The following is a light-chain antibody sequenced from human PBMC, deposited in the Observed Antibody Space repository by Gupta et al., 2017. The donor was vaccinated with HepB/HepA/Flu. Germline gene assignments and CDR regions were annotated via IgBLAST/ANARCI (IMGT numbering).Light chain of an antibody. J-gene: IGKJ2*01. CDR2: LGS. CDR3: MQALQTPFT. V-gene: IGKV2-28*01. Sequence: DIVMTQSPLSLPVTPGEPASISCRSSQRLLNSNGYNYLDWYLQKPGQSPQLLIYLGSDRASGVPDRCSGSGSGTDFTLKISRVEAEDVGVYYCMQALQTPFTFGQGTKLEMK. CDR1: QRLLNSNGYNY.